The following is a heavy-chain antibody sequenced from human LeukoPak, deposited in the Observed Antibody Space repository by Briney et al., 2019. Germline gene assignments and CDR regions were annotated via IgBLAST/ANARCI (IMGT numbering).Heavy chain of an antibody. D-gene: IGHD3-22*01. J-gene: IGHJ3*02. CDR3: ARFGQYYYDSSGYSDAFDI. Sequence: ASVKVSCKASGYSFTSYDISWVRQAPGQGLEWMGWISTYNGNTNYAQKLQGRVTMTTDTSTSTAYMELRSLRSDDTAVYYCARFGQYYYDSSGYSDAFDIWGQGTMVTVSS. CDR1: GYSFTSYD. V-gene: IGHV1-18*01. CDR2: ISTYNGNT.